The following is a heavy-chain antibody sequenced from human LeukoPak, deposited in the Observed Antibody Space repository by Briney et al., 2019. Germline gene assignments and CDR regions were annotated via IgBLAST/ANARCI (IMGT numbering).Heavy chain of an antibody. CDR3: ARELTGAFDI. CDR1: GGSISSYY. J-gene: IGHJ3*02. Sequence: SETLSLTCTVPGGSISSYYWSWIRQPPGKGLEWIGYIYYSGSTNYNPSLKSRVTISVDTSKNQFSLKLSSVTAADTAVYYCARELTGAFDIWGQGTMVTVSS. CDR2: IYYSGST. V-gene: IGHV4-59*08. D-gene: IGHD1-7*01.